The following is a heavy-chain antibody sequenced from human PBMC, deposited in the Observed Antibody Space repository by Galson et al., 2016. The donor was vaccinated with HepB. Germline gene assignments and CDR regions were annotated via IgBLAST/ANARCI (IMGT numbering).Heavy chain of an antibody. CDR1: GFTFSNYG. CDR2: ITYDGTQK. Sequence: SLRLSCAASGFTFSNYGMYWVRQAPGEGLEWVAGITYDGTQKYYAASVKGRFTISRDNSKNSMYLQMNSLGAEDMAVYYCAKPTPPDYPDNSGHYSIDYGVDVWGQGTTVTVSS. V-gene: IGHV3-30*18. D-gene: IGHD3-22*01. J-gene: IGHJ6*02. CDR3: AKPTPPDYPDNSGHYSIDYGVDV.